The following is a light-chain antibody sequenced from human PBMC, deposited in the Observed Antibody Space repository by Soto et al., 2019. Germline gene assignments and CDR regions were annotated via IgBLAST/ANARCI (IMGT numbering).Light chain of an antibody. J-gene: IGKJ1*01. Sequence: DIQMTQSPSTLSASVGDRVTITCRSSQSISSWLAWYQQKPGKAPKLLIYKASSLESGVPSRFSGSESGTEFTLTISSLQPDDFATYYCQHYNSYSGTCGQGTKV. CDR1: QSISSW. CDR2: KAS. CDR3: QHYNSYSGT. V-gene: IGKV1-5*03.